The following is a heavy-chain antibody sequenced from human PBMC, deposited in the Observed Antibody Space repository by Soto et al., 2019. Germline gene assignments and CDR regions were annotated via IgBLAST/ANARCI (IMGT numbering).Heavy chain of an antibody. CDR1: GFTFSSYW. D-gene: IGHD3-16*02. V-gene: IGHV3-7*01. CDR2: IKQDGSEK. J-gene: IGHJ3*02. CDR3: ARAIMITFGGVIATDAFDI. Sequence: EVQLVESGGGLVQPGGSLRLSCAASGFTFSSYWMSWVRQAPGKGLEWVANIKQDGSEKYYVDSVKGRITISRDNAKNSLYLQMNSLRAEDTAVYYCARAIMITFGGVIATDAFDIWGQGTMVTVSS.